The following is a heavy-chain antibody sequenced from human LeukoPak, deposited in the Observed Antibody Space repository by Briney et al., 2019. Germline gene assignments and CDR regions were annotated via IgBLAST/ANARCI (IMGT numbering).Heavy chain of an antibody. CDR3: ARVGPGGSCPGD. CDR2: IIPIFGTA. D-gene: IGHD2-15*01. CDR1: GGTFSSYA. Sequence: SVKVSCKASGGTFSSYAISWVRQAPGRGLEWMGGIIPIFGTANYAQKFQGRVTITADESTSTAYMELSSLRSEDTAVYYCARVGPGGSCPGDWGQGTLVTVSS. J-gene: IGHJ4*02. V-gene: IGHV1-69*13.